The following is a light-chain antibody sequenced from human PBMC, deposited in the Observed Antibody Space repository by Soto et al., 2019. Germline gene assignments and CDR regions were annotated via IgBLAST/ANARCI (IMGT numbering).Light chain of an antibody. Sequence: QSVLTQPASVSGSPGQSITISCTGTSSDVGSYNLVSWYQQHPGKAPKLMIYEVSKRPSGVSNRFSGSKSGNTASLTISGLQAEDEADYCCCSYAVSSTFSYVFGTGTKVTVL. V-gene: IGLV2-23*02. CDR3: CSYAVSSTFSYV. CDR2: EVS. J-gene: IGLJ1*01. CDR1: SSDVGSYNL.